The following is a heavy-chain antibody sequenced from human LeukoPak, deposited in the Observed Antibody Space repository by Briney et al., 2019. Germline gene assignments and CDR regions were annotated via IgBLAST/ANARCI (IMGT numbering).Heavy chain of an antibody. CDR2: IRDKANSYAT. D-gene: IGHD1-26*01. Sequence: PGGSLKLSCAASGFTFSGSAIHWVRQASGKGLEWVGRIRDKANSYATAYIASVKGRFTISRDDSKNTLYLQMNSLRAEDTAVYYCAKLVAIVGATYWGQGTLVTVSS. J-gene: IGHJ4*02. CDR1: GFTFSGSA. V-gene: IGHV3-73*01. CDR3: AKLVAIVGATY.